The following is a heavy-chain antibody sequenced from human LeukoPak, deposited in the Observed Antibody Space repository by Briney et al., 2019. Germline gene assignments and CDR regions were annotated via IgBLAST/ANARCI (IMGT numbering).Heavy chain of an antibody. CDR3: ARHGRLEYYFDY. J-gene: IGHJ4*02. CDR1: GGSISSSSYY. Sequence: SETLSLTCTIFGGSISSSSYYWGWIRQSPGKGLEWIGSIYYNGSTYYNPSLKSRVTISVDTSKNHFSLRLTSVTAADTAVYYCARHGRLEYYFDYWGQGTLVTVSS. CDR2: IYYNGST. V-gene: IGHV4-39*01.